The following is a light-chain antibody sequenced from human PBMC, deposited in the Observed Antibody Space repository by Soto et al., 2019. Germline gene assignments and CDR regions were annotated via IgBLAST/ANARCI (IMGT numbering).Light chain of an antibody. V-gene: IGLV2-14*01. CDR2: DVT. CDR1: SSDIGAYNY. J-gene: IGLJ1*01. CDR3: SSYTTSTTLIV. Sequence: QSALTQPASVSGSPGQSITVVCTGSSSDIGAYNYVSWYQQHAGSAPNLLIYDVTIRPSGVSNRFSGSKSGNTASLTISGLQAEDEADYYCSSYTTSTTLIVFGTGTKVTVL.